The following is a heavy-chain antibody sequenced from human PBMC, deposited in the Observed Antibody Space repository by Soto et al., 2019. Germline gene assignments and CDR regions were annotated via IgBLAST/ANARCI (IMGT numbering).Heavy chain of an antibody. Sequence: GESLKISCKGSGYSFTSYWIGWVRQMPGKGLEWMGIIYPGDSDTRYSPSFQGQVTIAADKSISTAYLQWSSLKASDTAMYYCERHYCSSTSCYPVYYYYYGIGVWGQGNTVP. CDR2: IYPGDSDT. J-gene: IGHJ6*02. D-gene: IGHD2-2*01. CDR3: ERHYCSSTSCYPVYYYYYGIGV. CDR1: GYSFTSYW. V-gene: IGHV5-51*01.